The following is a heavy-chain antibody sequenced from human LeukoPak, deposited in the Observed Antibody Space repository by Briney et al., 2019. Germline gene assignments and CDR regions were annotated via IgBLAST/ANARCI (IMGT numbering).Heavy chain of an antibody. J-gene: IGHJ4*02. Sequence: ASVKVSCKASGYTFTSYGISWVRQAPGQGLGWMGWISAYNGNTNYAQKLQGRVTMTTDTSTSTAYMELRSLRSDDTAVYYCARDLRNYDFWSGYRYWGQGTLVTVSS. CDR3: ARDLRNYDFWSGYRY. V-gene: IGHV1-18*01. CDR1: GYTFTSYG. D-gene: IGHD3-3*01. CDR2: ISAYNGNT.